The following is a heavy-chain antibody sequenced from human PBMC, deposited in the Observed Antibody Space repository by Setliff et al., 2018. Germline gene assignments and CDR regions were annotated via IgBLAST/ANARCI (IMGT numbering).Heavy chain of an antibody. J-gene: IGHJ4*02. CDR1: GGTFRSDG. V-gene: IGHV1-69*13. Sequence: ASVKVSCKASGGTFRSDGFNWVRQAPGQGLEWMGRIIPVFGTAKYAQKFQGKVTISADESTSTAYMELNSLTYEDTAVYYCASDTRDKYDRSGHYLSLDYWGQGTLVTVSS. CDR2: IIPVFGTA. D-gene: IGHD3-22*01. CDR3: ASDTRDKYDRSGHYLSLDY.